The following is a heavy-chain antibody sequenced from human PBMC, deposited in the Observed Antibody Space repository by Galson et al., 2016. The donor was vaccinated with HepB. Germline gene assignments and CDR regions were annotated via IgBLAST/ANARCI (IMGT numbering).Heavy chain of an antibody. CDR3: AGGGGFSVGAYFDS. D-gene: IGHD3-16*01. Sequence: SLRLSCAASTFTFSDYYMSWIRQAPGRGLEWISYIAGSGRPIYYADSVKGRFTISRDNAKNSLYLQINSLRAEDTAVYYCAGGGGFSVGAYFDSWGQGTLVTVSS. CDR1: TFTFSDYY. V-gene: IGHV3-11*01. J-gene: IGHJ4*02. CDR2: IAGSGRPI.